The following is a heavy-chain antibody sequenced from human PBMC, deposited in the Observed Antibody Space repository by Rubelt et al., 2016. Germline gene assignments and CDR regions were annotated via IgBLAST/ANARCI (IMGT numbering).Heavy chain of an antibody. D-gene: IGHD2-2*01. Sequence: QLQLQESGPGLVKPSETLSLTCTVSGGYISSSSYYWGWIRQPPGKGLEWIGRIYYSGSTYYNPSLKSRVTISVDTSKNQFSLKLSSVTAADTAVYYCARHLEYQLLNWYFDLWGRGTLVTVSS. J-gene: IGHJ2*01. CDR3: ARHLEYQLLNWYFDL. CDR1: GGYISSSSYY. V-gene: IGHV4-39*01. CDR2: IYYSGST.